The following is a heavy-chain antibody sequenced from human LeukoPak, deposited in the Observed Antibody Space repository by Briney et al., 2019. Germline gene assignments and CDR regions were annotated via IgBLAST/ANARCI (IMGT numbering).Heavy chain of an antibody. V-gene: IGHV4-61*02. CDR1: GGSISSGSYY. CDR2: IYTSGST. D-gene: IGHD2-21*01. Sequence: SSQTLSLTCTVSGGSISSGSYYWSWIRQPAGRGLEWIGRIYTSGSTNYNPSLKSRVTISVDTSKNQFSLKLSSVTAADTAVYYCARDHWGGYFDYWGQGTLVTVSS. J-gene: IGHJ4*02. CDR3: ARDHWGGYFDY.